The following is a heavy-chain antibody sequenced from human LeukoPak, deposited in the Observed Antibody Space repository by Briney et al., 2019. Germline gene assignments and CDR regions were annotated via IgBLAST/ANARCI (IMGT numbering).Heavy chain of an antibody. J-gene: IGHJ4*02. D-gene: IGHD6-13*01. V-gene: IGHV3-21*01. Sequence: GGSLRLSCAAFGFSFSSYSMSWVRQASGKGLEWDSSISSSSSYIYYADSVKGRFTISRDNAKNSLYLQLNRLRAEDTAVYYCARVWSPPYTSSWPDYFDYWGQGTLVTVSS. CDR3: ARVWSPPYTSSWPDYFDY. CDR1: GFSFSSYS. CDR2: ISSSSSYI.